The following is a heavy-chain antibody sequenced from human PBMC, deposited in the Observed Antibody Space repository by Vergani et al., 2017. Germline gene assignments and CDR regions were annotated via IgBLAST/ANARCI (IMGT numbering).Heavy chain of an antibody. D-gene: IGHD5-24*01. V-gene: IGHV3-9*01. CDR1: GFTFDDYA. J-gene: IGHJ4*02. CDR2: ISWNSGSI. CDR3: AKDISVEMATPSSTFDY. Sequence: EVQLVESGGGLVQPGRSLRLSCAASGFTFDDYAMHWVRQAPGKGLEWVSGISWNSGSIGYADSVTGRFTISRDNAKNSLYLQMNSLRAEDTALYYCAKDISVEMATPSSTFDYWGQGTLVTVSS.